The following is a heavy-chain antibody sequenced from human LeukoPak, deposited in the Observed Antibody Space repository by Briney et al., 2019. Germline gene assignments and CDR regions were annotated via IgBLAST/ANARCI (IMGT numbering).Heavy chain of an antibody. V-gene: IGHV4-59*01. CDR2: IYNSGST. D-gene: IGHD3-22*01. J-gene: IGHJ6*02. CDR1: GGSISSYY. CDR3: ARDRTYYYDSSGYPGYYYGMDA. Sequence: PETLSLTCTVSGGSISSYYWSWIRQPPGKRLEWIGYIYNSGSTNYNPSLKSRVTMSVETSKNQFSLKLSSVTAADTAVYYCARDRTYYYDSSGYPGYYYGMDAWGQGTTGNGSS.